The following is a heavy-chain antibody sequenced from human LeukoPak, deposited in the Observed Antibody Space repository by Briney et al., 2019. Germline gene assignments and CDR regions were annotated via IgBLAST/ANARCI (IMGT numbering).Heavy chain of an antibody. J-gene: IGHJ5*02. D-gene: IGHD3-3*01. CDR1: GFIFNSYE. CDR3: AREYNFWSGYHSYNWFDP. Sequence: VGSLRLSCAASGFIFNSYEMNWVRQAPGKGLEWVSYISSSGSPIYYADSVKGRFTISRDNAKNSLYLQMNSLRADDTAVYYCAREYNFWSGYHSYNWFDPWGQGTLVTVS. V-gene: IGHV3-48*03. CDR2: ISSSGSPI.